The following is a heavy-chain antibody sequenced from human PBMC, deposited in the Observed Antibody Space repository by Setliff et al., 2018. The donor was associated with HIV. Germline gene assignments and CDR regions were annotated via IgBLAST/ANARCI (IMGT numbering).Heavy chain of an antibody. J-gene: IGHJ6*02. CDR3: ARDRPIVGARGGMDV. D-gene: IGHD1-26*01. CDR1: GGSFSGYY. V-gene: IGHV4-34*01. Sequence: SETLSLTCAVYGGSFSGYYWSWIRQPPGKGLEWIGEINHSGSTNYNPSLKSRVTISVDTSKNQFSLKLSSVTAADTAVYYCARDRPIVGARGGMDVWGQGTTVTVSS. CDR2: INHSGST.